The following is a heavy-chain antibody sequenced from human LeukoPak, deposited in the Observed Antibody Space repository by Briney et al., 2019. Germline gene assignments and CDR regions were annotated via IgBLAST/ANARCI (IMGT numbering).Heavy chain of an antibody. V-gene: IGHV3-48*03. CDR2: ISSSGSTI. J-gene: IGHJ3*02. Sequence: QTGGSLRLPCAASGFTFSSYEMNWVRQAPGKGLEWVSYISSSGSTIYYADSVKGRFTISRDNAKNSLYLQMNSLRAEDTAVYYCATLTGGDDAFDIWGQGTMVTVSS. CDR3: ATLTGGDDAFDI. CDR1: GFTFSSYE. D-gene: IGHD4-23*01.